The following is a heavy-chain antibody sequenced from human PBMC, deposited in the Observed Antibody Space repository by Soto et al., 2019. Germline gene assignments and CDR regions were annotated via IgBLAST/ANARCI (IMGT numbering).Heavy chain of an antibody. Sequence: SETLSLTCTVSGGSISSYYWSWIRQPPGKGLEWIGYIYYSGSTNYNPSLKSRVTISVDTSKNQFSLKLSSVTAADTAVYYCARVAVVPAAIDYYYYMDVWGKGTTVTVSS. J-gene: IGHJ6*03. CDR3: ARVAVVPAAIDYYYYMDV. V-gene: IGHV4-59*01. D-gene: IGHD2-2*01. CDR1: GGSISSYY. CDR2: IYYSGST.